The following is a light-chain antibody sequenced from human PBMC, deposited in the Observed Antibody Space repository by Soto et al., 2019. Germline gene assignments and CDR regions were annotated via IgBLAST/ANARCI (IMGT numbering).Light chain of an antibody. V-gene: IGKV3-11*01. Sequence: EIVLTQSPATLSLSPGERAILSCRASQSVRNYFAWYQQKPGQAPRLLIYDASNRATGIPARFSGSGSGTDFTLTISSLEPEDFAVYYCQHLVNGPTFGPGTKVDIK. CDR2: DAS. J-gene: IGKJ3*01. CDR3: QHLVNGPT. CDR1: QSVRNY.